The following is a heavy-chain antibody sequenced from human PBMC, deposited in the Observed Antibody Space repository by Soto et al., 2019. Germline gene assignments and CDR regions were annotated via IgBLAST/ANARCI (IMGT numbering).Heavy chain of an antibody. Sequence: ASVKVSCKVSGYTLTELSMHWVRQAPGQGLEWMGGIIPIFGTANYAQKFQGRVTITADESTSTAYMELSSLRSEDTAVYYCAREGVAALGFDPWGQGTLVTVSS. CDR3: AREGVAALGFDP. V-gene: IGHV1-69*13. D-gene: IGHD2-15*01. J-gene: IGHJ5*02. CDR1: GYTLTELS. CDR2: IIPIFGTA.